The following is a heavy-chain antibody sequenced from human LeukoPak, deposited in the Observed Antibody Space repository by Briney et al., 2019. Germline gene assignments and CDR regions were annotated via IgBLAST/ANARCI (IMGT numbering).Heavy chain of an antibody. CDR3: ARAEWSYGWFDP. V-gene: IGHV4-4*02. Sequence: SETLSLTCAVSGGSISSSNWWSWVRQPPGKGLEWIGEINHSGSTNYNPSLKSRVTISVDTSKNQFSLKLSSVTAADTAVYYCARAEWSYGWFDPWGQGTQVTVSS. D-gene: IGHD2-8*01. CDR2: INHSGST. J-gene: IGHJ5*02. CDR1: GGSISSSNW.